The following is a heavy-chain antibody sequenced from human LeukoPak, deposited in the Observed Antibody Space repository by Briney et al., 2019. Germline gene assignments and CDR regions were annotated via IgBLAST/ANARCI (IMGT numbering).Heavy chain of an antibody. J-gene: IGHJ6*02. V-gene: IGHV3-11*01. D-gene: IGHD3-9*01. CDR2: ISSSGSTI. CDR1: GFTFSDYY. Sequence: GGSLRLSCAASGFTFSDYYMSWIRQAPGKGLEWVSYISSSGSTIYYADSVKGRFTISRDNAKNSLYLQMNSLRAEDTAVYYCARVPQLNYDILTSYQTPTYYYGMDVWGQGTTVTVSS. CDR3: ARVPQLNYDILTSYQTPTYYYGMDV.